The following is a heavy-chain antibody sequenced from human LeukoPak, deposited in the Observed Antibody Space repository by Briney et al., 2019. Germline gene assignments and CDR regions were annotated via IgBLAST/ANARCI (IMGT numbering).Heavy chain of an antibody. V-gene: IGHV6-1*01. Sequence: SQTLTLTCAISGDTVSSDSVAWNWIRQSPSRGLEWLGRTYYRSKWYNDYAVSVKSRITINPDTSKNQFSLQLNSVTPEDTAVYYCARDTGPGYGGNGYAFDIWAKGQWSPPLQ. J-gene: IGHJ3*02. CDR1: GDTVSSDSVA. CDR3: ARDTGPGYGGNGYAFDI. CDR2: TYYRSKWYN. D-gene: IGHD4-23*01.